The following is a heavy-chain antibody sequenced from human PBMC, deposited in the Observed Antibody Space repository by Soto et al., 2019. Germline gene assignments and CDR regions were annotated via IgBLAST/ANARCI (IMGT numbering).Heavy chain of an antibody. J-gene: IGHJ6*02. CDR2: IYYSGST. CDR1: GGSISSSSYY. Sequence: SETLSLTCTVSGGSISSSSYYWGWIRQPPGEGLEWIGSIYYSGSTYYNPSLKSRVTISVDTSKNQFSLKLSSVTAADTAVYYCARHRSYYYDSEWNYGMDVWGQGTTVTVSS. D-gene: IGHD3-22*01. CDR3: ARHRSYYYDSEWNYGMDV. V-gene: IGHV4-39*01.